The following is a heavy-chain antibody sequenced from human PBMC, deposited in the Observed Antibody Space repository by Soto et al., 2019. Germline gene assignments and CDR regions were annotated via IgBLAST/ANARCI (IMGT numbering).Heavy chain of an antibody. CDR2: INQDGSEK. CDR3: ARTYCSGRSCYPYFEN. CDR1: GFTFSTYW. D-gene: IGHD2-15*01. V-gene: IGHV3-7*01. Sequence: GGSLRLSCAASGFTFSTYWMTWVRRAPGKGLEWVANINQDGSEKYYVDSVQGRFTISRDNAKNSLYLQMNSLRAEDTAVYYCARTYCSGRSCYPYFENWGQGTLVTVSS. J-gene: IGHJ4*02.